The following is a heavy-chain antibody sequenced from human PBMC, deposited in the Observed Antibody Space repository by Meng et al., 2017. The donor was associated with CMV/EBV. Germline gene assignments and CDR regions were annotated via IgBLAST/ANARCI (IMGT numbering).Heavy chain of an antibody. Sequence: SGPTLVKPTETLTLTCTVSGFSLSNARMGVSWIRQPPRKALEWRAHLFSNDEKSYSTSLKSRLTISKDTSKSQVVLTMTNMDPVDTATYSCARILRTAAGNFDYWGQGTLVTVSS. V-gene: IGHV2-26*01. CDR2: LFSNDEK. D-gene: IGHD6-13*01. J-gene: IGHJ4*02. CDR3: ARILRTAAGNFDY. CDR1: GFSLSNARMG.